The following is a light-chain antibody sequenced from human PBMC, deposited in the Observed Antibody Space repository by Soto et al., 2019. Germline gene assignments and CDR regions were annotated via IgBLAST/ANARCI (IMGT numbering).Light chain of an antibody. CDR2: GAS. V-gene: IGKV1-9*01. Sequence: DIQLTQSPSFLSASVGDRVTITCRASQGISSDLAWYQQRPGEPPELLIYGASTLQSGVASRFSGSGSGTEFTLTISSLQPEDFATYFCQQLNSFPPLFTFGPGTTVDIK. CDR3: QQLNSFPPLFT. J-gene: IGKJ3*01. CDR1: QGISSD.